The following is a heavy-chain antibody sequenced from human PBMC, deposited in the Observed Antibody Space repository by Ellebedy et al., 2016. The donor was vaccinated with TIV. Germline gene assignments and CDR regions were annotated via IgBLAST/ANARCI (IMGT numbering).Heavy chain of an antibody. CDR1: GFTVSSNY. J-gene: IGHJ4*02. Sequence: GESLKISCAASGFTVSSNYMSWVRQAPGKGLEWISFISIDGGATYYSDSVKGRFTISRDNAAQSLYLQINNLRADDTAVYYCARFRYTSAWHLGHNGLDCWGQGTLVTVSS. D-gene: IGHD6-19*01. V-gene: IGHV3-11*01. CDR2: ISIDGGAT. CDR3: ARFRYTSAWHLGHNGLDC.